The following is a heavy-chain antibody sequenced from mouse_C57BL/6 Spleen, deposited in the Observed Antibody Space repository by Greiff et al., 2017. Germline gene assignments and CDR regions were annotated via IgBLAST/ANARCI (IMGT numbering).Heavy chain of an antibody. CDR1: GFTFSSYA. V-gene: IGHV5-9-1*02. CDR2: ISSGGDCI. Sequence: EVQRVESGEGLVKPGGSLKLSCAASGFTFSSYAMSWVRQTPEQRLEWVAYISSGGDCIYYADTVKGRFTLSRDNARNTLYLQMSSLKSEETAMEYCTRGRAPYDGYCGFYAMDYWGQGTSVTVSS. CDR3: TRGRAPYDGYCGFYAMDY. J-gene: IGHJ4*01. D-gene: IGHD2-3*01.